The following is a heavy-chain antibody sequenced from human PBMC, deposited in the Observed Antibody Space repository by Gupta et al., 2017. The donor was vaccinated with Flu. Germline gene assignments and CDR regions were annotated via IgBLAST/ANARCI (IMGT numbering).Heavy chain of an antibody. Sequence: EVQLVESGGGWVKPGGSLRLSCAASGFSFSYAYMNWVRRAPGKGLEWVGRLKSEIDGGTADYAAPVKGRFTISRDDSKNTLWLQMNRLRTEDTAVYYCTTDSSGGITFDVWGQGTPVTVSA. V-gene: IGHV3-15*01. J-gene: IGHJ3*01. CDR1: GFSFSYAY. D-gene: IGHD3-10*01. CDR2: LKSEIDGGTA. CDR3: TTDSSGGITFDV.